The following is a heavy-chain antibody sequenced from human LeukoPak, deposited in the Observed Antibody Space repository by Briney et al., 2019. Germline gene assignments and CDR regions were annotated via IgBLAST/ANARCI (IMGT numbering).Heavy chain of an antibody. J-gene: IGHJ3*02. CDR1: GGSISSYY. Sequence: PSETLSLTCTVSGGSISSYYWSWVRQPPAKGLEWIGYIYYSGSTNYNPSLKSRVTISVDTSKSQFSLKLSSVTAADTAVYYCARDSGGRDAFDIWGQGTMVTVSS. CDR3: ARDSGGRDAFDI. V-gene: IGHV4-59*01. CDR2: IYYSGST. D-gene: IGHD3-10*01.